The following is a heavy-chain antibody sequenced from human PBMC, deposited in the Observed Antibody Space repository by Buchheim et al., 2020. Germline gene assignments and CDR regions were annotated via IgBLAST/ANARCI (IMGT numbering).Heavy chain of an antibody. Sequence: EVQLVESGGHFVQPGGSLRLSCAASGFTFPSYAMIWVRQAPGKGLEWVSAIVGSGSTTSYADSVRGRFNISRENSKDTLLLQMNSLRVEDTARYFCAKTLRGSYYYDATGYSSDSWGQGTL. CDR1: GFTFPSYA. V-gene: IGHV3-23*04. D-gene: IGHD3-22*01. CDR3: AKTLRGSYYYDATGYSSDS. CDR2: IVGSGSTT. J-gene: IGHJ5*02.